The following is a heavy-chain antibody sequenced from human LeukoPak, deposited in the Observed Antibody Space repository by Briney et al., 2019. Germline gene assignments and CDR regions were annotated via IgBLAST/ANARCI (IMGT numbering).Heavy chain of an antibody. CDR3: ARHGASWTFDY. Sequence: PSETLSLTCTVSGGSISSYYWSWIRQPPGKGVEWIGYIYDSGRTNYNPPLKSRVTISVDTSKNQFSLKLNSVTAADTALYYCARHGASWTFDYWGQGALVTVSS. CDR2: IYDSGRT. J-gene: IGHJ4*02. CDR1: GGSISSYY. V-gene: IGHV4-59*08. D-gene: IGHD2-2*01.